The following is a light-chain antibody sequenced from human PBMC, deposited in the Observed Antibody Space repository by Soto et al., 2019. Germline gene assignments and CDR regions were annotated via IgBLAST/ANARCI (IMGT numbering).Light chain of an antibody. CDR2: GAS. CDR3: LHYKDWPRWT. J-gene: IGKJ1*01. CDR1: QTVGNT. Sequence: EIVLTQSPATLSVSPGERATLSCRASQTVGNTLAWYQQQPGQTPRLLIYGASTTATGIPARFSGSGSGTEFTRTIVRLQSEDFAVYYCLHYKDWPRWTFGQGTKVEVK. V-gene: IGKV3-15*01.